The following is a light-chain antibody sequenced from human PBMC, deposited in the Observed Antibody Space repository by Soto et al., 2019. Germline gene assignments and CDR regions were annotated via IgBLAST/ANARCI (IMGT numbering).Light chain of an antibody. V-gene: IGKV3D-15*01. CDR2: DAS. CDR1: QSVSSN. Sequence: DIVMTQSPATLSVSPGERVTLSCRSSQSVSSNLVWYHQKPGQAPRLLIYDASNRATGIPARFSGSGSGTEFTLTISSLQSEDFAVYYCQQYNNWPPITFGQGTRLENK. CDR3: QQYNNWPPIT. J-gene: IGKJ5*01.